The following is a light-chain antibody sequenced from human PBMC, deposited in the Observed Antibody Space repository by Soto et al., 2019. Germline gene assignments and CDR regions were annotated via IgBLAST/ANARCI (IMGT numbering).Light chain of an antibody. CDR3: QQYGTSPIT. V-gene: IGKV3-20*01. CDR1: QTVDSSY. CDR2: GAS. J-gene: IGKJ5*01. Sequence: EIVLTQSPGTLSLSPGERATLSCRASQTVDSSYLAWYQQKPGQAPRLLIYGASSRATGIPDRFSGSGSGTDFTLTISRLEPEDFAVYSCQQYGTSPITFGQGTRLEIK.